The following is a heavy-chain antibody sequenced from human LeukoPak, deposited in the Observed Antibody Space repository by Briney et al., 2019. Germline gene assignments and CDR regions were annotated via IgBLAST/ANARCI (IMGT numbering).Heavy chain of an antibody. Sequence: GESLKISCKGSGYSFTSYGISWVRQAPGQGLEWMGWINTDNGNTNYAQKLQGRVTMTTDTSTSTAYMELRTLRSDDTAVYYCARDQGGATSDPWGQGTLVTVSS. CDR2: INTDNGNT. D-gene: IGHD1-26*01. CDR3: ARDQGGATSDP. V-gene: IGHV1-18*01. CDR1: GYSFTSYG. J-gene: IGHJ5*02.